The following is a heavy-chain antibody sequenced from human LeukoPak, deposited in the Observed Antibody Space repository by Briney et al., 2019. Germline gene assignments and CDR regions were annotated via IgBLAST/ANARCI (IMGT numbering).Heavy chain of an antibody. CDR3: ARVGKVVTARYFDY. J-gene: IGHJ4*02. Sequence: SETLSLTRTVSGGSVSSGSYYWSWIRQPPGKGLEWIGYIYYSGSTNYNPSLKSRVTISVDTSKNQFSLKLSSVTAADTAVYYCARVGKVVTARYFDYWGQGTLVTVSS. CDR1: GGSVSSGSYY. CDR2: IYYSGST. V-gene: IGHV4-61*01. D-gene: IGHD2-21*02.